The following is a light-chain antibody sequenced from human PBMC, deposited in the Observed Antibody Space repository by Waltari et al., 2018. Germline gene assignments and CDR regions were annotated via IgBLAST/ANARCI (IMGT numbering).Light chain of an antibody. CDR3: QQYARIPRT. CDR1: QSVLYTPNNKNY. CDR2: WRS. Sequence: DIVMTQSPDSLAVSLGERVTINCKSSQSVLYTPNNKNYLAWYQQKPGQPHQLLIYWRSTREAGVPDRFGGSGSGTDFTLTINSLQAEDVAVYYCQQYARIPRTFGLGTKVEIK. V-gene: IGKV4-1*01. J-gene: IGKJ1*01.